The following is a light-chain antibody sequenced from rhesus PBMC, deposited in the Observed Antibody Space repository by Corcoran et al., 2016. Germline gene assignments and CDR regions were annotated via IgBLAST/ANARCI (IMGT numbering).Light chain of an antibody. CDR2: GAS. CDR1: QSVRSY. Sequence: EIVMTQSPATLSLSPGERATLSCRASQSVRSYVAWYQQKPEQAPRLLISGASNRATGVPDRLSGSGSRTEFTLTISSLEPEDVGVYHCQQYNDLPLTFGGGTKVELK. CDR3: QQYNDLPLT. J-gene: IGKJ4*01. V-gene: IGKV3S9*01.